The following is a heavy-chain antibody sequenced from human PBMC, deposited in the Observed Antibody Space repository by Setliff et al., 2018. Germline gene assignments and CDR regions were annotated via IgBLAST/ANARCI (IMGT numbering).Heavy chain of an antibody. J-gene: IGHJ5*02. Sequence: PSETLSLTCTVSGGSISSGSYYWSWIRQPAGKGLEWIGRIYTSGSTNYNPSLKSRVTISEDTSKNQFSLKMTSVTAADTAIYYCARGSTGIYDPWGQGILVTVSS. D-gene: IGHD1-1*01. CDR3: ARGSTGIYDP. CDR2: IYTSGST. V-gene: IGHV4-61*02. CDR1: GGSISSGSYY.